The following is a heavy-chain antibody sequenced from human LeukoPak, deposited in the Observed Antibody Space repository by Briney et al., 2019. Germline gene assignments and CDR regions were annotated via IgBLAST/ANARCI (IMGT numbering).Heavy chain of an antibody. CDR1: GYSISSGYY. CDR2: MYHSGST. J-gene: IGHJ6*03. CDR3: ARYPGYYYYYMDV. Sequence: SETLSLTCSVSGYSISSGYYWGWIRQPPGKGLEWIGSMYHSGSTYYNPSLKSRVTISVDTSKNQFSLKLSSVTAADTAVYYCARYPGYYYYYMDVWGKGTTVTTSS. V-gene: IGHV4-38-2*02.